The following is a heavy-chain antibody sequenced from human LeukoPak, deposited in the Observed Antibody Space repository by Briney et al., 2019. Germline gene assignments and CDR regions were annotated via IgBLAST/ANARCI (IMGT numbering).Heavy chain of an antibody. J-gene: IGHJ4*02. D-gene: IGHD2-2*01. CDR3: ARAPITSPFYFDY. Sequence: GGSLRLSCTASGSAFDEHGMSWVRQVPGKGLEWVSGINWSGGSTGYADPLRGRFTISRDNAKNSLYLQMDSLRAEDTALYYCARAPITSPFYFDYWGQGTLVTVSS. CDR1: GSAFDEHG. V-gene: IGHV3-20*04. CDR2: INWSGGST.